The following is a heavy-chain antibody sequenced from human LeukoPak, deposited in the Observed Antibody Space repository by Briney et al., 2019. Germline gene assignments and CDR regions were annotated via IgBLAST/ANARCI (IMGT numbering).Heavy chain of an antibody. CDR2: IIPIFGTA. CDR1: GYTFTSYA. V-gene: IGHV1-69*13. D-gene: IGHD3-22*01. CDR3: ARGPYDHYYHSNTYPYYYYYMDV. J-gene: IGHJ6*03. Sequence: EASVKVSCKASGYTFTSYAISWVRQAPGQGLEWMGGIIPIFGTANYAQKFQGRVTITADESTSTAYMELSSLRSEDTAVYYCARGPYDHYYHSNTYPYYYYYMDVWGKGTTVTISS.